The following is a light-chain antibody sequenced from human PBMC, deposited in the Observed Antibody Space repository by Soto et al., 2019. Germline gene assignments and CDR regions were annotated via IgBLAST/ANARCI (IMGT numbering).Light chain of an antibody. CDR3: QQYRSSPVT. V-gene: IGKV1D-16*01. CDR1: QDISGW. CDR2: AAS. J-gene: IGKJ3*01. Sequence: DIQMTQSPSSLSASVGDTVTITCRASQDISGWLAWYQQQPDKAPKSLIYAASTLQSRVPSRFSGSRSGKDFTLTISSLQPDDFATYFCQQYRSSPVTFGPGTKVDI.